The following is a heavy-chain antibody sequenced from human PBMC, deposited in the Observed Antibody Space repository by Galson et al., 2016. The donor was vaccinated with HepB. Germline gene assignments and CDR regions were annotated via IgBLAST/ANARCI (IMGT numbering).Heavy chain of an antibody. CDR3: VKDQGGAGGAFDI. Sequence: SLRLSCAASGFTFSSYAMNWVRQAPGKGLEYLSEITGNGGITYYADSVKGRFTISRDKSRNTLYLQTSSLTTEDTAVYYCVKDQGGAGGAFDIWGQGTLVTVSS. D-gene: IGHD3-16*01. CDR1: GFTFSSYA. CDR2: ITGNGGIT. J-gene: IGHJ3*02. V-gene: IGHV3-64D*06.